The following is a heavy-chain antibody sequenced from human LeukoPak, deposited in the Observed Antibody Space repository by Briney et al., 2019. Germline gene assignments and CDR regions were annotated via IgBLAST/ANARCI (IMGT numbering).Heavy chain of an antibody. CDR3: ANAGSGYYNYYYYGMDV. CDR1: GGTFSSYA. CDR2: IIPIFGTA. Sequence: ASVKVSCKASGGTFSSYAISWERQAPGQGLEWMGGIIPIFGTANYAQKFQGRDTITADESTSTAYMELSSLRSEDTAVYYCANAGSGYYNYYYYGMDVWGQGTTVTVSS. D-gene: IGHD3-22*01. J-gene: IGHJ6*02. V-gene: IGHV1-69*13.